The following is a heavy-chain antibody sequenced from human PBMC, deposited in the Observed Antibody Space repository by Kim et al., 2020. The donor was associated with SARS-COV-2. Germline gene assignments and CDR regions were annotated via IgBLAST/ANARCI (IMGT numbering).Heavy chain of an antibody. CDR1: GFTFSSYA. V-gene: IGHV3-23*01. J-gene: IGHJ3*02. D-gene: IGHD4-17*01. Sequence: GGSLRLSCAASGFTFSSYAMSWVRQAPGKGLEWVSAISGSGGSTYYADSVKGRFTISRDNSKNTLYLQMNSLRAEDTAVYYCAKFSLIPIRFPTRLDYGELLLPHHDAFDIWGQGTMVTVSS. CDR2: ISGSGGST. CDR3: AKFSLIPIRFPTRLDYGELLLPHHDAFDI.